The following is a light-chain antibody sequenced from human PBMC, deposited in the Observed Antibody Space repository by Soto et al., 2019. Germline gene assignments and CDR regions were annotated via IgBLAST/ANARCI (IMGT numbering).Light chain of an antibody. CDR1: SSNFGAGYD. V-gene: IGLV1-40*01. CDR3: QSYDSSLSAYV. Sequence: SVLTQPPSVSGAPGQTVTISCTGTSSNFGAGYDVHWYQQLPGTAPKRLIYDNNNRPSGVPDRFSGSKSGTSASLAITGLQAEDEADYYCQSYDSSLSAYVFGTGTKVTVL. CDR2: DNN. J-gene: IGLJ1*01.